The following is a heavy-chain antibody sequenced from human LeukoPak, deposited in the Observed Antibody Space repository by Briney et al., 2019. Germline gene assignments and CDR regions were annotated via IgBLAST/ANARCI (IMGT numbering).Heavy chain of an antibody. CDR2: FNPIGDTT. Sequence: ASVKVSCKASGYTFTNYYIRWVRQAPGQGLEWMGVFNPIGDTTGYAQKFQGRITMTTDTSTSTAYMELRGLRSDDTAVYYCAREMYPYSSGFDPWGQGTLVTVSS. V-gene: IGHV1-46*01. CDR3: AREMYPYSSGFDP. CDR1: GYTFTNYY. D-gene: IGHD6-19*01. J-gene: IGHJ5*02.